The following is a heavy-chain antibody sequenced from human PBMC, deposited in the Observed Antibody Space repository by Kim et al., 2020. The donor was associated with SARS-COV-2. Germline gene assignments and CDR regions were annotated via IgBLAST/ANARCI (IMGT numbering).Heavy chain of an antibody. CDR3: ARFGFGSQFFDY. V-gene: IGHV4-39*01. CDR2: IYYSGST. D-gene: IGHD3-10*01. CDR1: GGSISSSSYY. Sequence: SETLSLTCTVSGGSISSSSYYWGWIRQPPGKGLEWIGSIYYSGSTYYNPSLKSRVTISVDTSKNQFSLKLSSVTAADTAVYYCARFGFGSQFFDYWGQGTLVTVSS. J-gene: IGHJ4*02.